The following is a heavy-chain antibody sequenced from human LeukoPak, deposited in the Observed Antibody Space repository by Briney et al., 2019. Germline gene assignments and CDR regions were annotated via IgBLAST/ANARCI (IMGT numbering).Heavy chain of an antibody. CDR1: GYTFTSYG. D-gene: IGHD3-10*01. V-gene: IGHV1-18*01. Sequence: GASVKVSCKASGYTFTSYGISWVRQAPGQGLEWTGWISAYNGNTNYAQKLQGRVTMTTDTSTSTAYMELRSLRSDDTAVYYCARKNVLLWFGESLYYMDVWGKGTTVTVSS. CDR3: ARKNVLLWFGESLYYMDV. J-gene: IGHJ6*03. CDR2: ISAYNGNT.